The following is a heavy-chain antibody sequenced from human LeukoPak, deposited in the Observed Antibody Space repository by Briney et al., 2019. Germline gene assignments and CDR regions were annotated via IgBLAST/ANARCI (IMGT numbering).Heavy chain of an antibody. CDR2: TYYSGST. J-gene: IGHJ4*02. V-gene: IGHV4-31*03. Sequence: SQTLSLTCTVSGTSISRSGYYWSWIRQHPGKGLECIGFTYYSGSTHYNPSLESRVTISVDTSKNQLSLKLNSVTAADTALYYCARDTLSGRYWATRTNFDYWGQGTLVTVSS. D-gene: IGHD1-26*01. CDR3: ARDTLSGRYWATRTNFDY. CDR1: GTSISRSGYY.